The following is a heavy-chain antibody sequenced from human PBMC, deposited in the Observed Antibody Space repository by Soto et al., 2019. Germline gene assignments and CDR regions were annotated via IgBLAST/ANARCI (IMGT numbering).Heavy chain of an antibody. J-gene: IGHJ6*02. CDR3: ARDGHRLVSPYGAYYSSGMDV. CDR1: GYTFTSYG. D-gene: IGHD3-10*01. CDR2: ISTADGNT. Sequence: GSVKVSCKASGYTFTSYGLSWVGPAPGQGLEWMGWISTADGNTNYAQNLQGRVIMTTDTSTSTAYMELSSLTPNDPAVYFCARDGHRLVSPYGAYYSSGMDVWGQGPRVTVSS. V-gene: IGHV1-18*01.